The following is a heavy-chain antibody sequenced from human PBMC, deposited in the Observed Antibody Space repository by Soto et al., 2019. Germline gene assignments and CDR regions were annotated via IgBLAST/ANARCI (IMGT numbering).Heavy chain of an antibody. J-gene: IGHJ4*02. V-gene: IGHV1-18*01. Sequence: QVQLVQSGAEVKKPGASVQVSCKTSGYNFTRYGITWVRQAPGQGLEWMGWISGYNGNSNYAQKLQGRVSMTTVTSTSTAYMDLRSLRSADTAVYYCASWGRQDTAMVTLESIDYWGQGTLVTVSS. CDR2: ISGYNGNS. D-gene: IGHD5-18*01. CDR3: ASWGRQDTAMVTLESIDY. CDR1: GYNFTRYG.